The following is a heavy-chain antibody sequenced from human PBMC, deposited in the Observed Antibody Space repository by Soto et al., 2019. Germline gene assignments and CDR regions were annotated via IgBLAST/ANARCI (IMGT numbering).Heavy chain of an antibody. CDR3: ARDNRGTGWFDP. CDR1: GGSFSDYY. CDR2: INHSGFT. V-gene: IGHV4-34*01. J-gene: IGHJ5*02. Sequence: QVQLQQWGAGLLKPSETLSLTCAVYGGSFSDYYWSWIRQPPGKGLEWIGEINHSGFTNYNPSLKSRLTISVDTSNNQFSLELSSVTAADTAVYYCARDNRGTGWFDPWGQGTLVTVSS.